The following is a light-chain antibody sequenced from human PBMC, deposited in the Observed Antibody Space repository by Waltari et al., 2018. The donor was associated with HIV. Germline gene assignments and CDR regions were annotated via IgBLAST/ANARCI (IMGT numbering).Light chain of an antibody. J-gene: IGKJ2*01. Sequence: DIVMTQTPPSLSVTPGQPASFSCNSSQSLKHTAGKTYLYWCLQRPGQSPKVLSYEVSKRYTGLPDRFSRSGSGTHFTLKIARVEAEDVGSYYCMQSLHLLYTFGQGTKLEIK. V-gene: IGKV2D-29*02. CDR1: QSLKHTAGKTY. CDR2: EVS. CDR3: MQSLHLLYT.